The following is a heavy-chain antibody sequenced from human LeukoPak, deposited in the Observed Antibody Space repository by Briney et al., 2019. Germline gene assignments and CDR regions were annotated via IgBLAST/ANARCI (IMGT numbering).Heavy chain of an antibody. CDR1: GYTFTSYA. CDR3: ARPMEDTQQLTNDAFDI. Sequence: ASVKVSCKASGYTFTSYAMHWVRQAPGQGLEWMGWINAGNGNTKYSQKFQGRVTITRDTSASTAYMELSSLRSEDTAVYYCARPMEDTQQLTNDAFDIWGQGTMVTVSS. CDR2: INAGNGNT. V-gene: IGHV1-3*01. D-gene: IGHD6-13*01. J-gene: IGHJ3*02.